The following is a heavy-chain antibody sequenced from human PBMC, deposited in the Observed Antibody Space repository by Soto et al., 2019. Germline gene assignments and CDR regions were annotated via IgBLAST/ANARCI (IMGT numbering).Heavy chain of an antibody. CDR1: GGTFSSYA. J-gene: IGHJ6*02. D-gene: IGHD3-9*01. V-gene: IGHV1-69*06. CDR3: AGGTGYSIHYGMDV. Sequence: SAKVSCKASGGTFSSYAISWVRQAPGQGLEWMGGIIPIFGTANYAQKFQGRVTITADKSTSTAYMELSSLRSEDTAVYYCAGGTGYSIHYGMDVWGQGTTVTVSS. CDR2: IIPIFGTA.